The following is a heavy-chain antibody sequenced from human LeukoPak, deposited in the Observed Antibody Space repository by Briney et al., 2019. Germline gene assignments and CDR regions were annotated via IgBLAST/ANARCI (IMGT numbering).Heavy chain of an antibody. J-gene: IGHJ4*02. CDR3: ARVVWLRD. V-gene: IGHV3-9*01. CDR2: ISWNSGSI. Sequence: PGGSLRLSCAASGFTFDDYAMHWVRQAPGKGLEWVSGISWNSGSIGYADSVKGRFTISRDNAKNSLYLQMNSLRAEDAAVYYCARVVWLRDWGQGTLVTVSS. D-gene: IGHD2-21*01. CDR1: GFTFDDYA.